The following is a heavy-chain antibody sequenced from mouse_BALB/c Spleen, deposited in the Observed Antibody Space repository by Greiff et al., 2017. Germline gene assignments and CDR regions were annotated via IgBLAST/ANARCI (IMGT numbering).Heavy chain of an antibody. CDR3: AISYYGSSPFAY. V-gene: IGHV5-17*02. CDR1: GFTFSSFG. D-gene: IGHD1-1*01. J-gene: IGHJ3*01. Sequence: EVKLVESGGGLVQPGGSRKLSCAASGFTFSSFGMHWVRQAPEKGLEWVAYISSGSSTIYYADTVKGRFTISRDNPKNTLFLQMTSLRSEDTAMYYCAISYYGSSPFAYWGQGTLVTVSA. CDR2: ISSGSSTI.